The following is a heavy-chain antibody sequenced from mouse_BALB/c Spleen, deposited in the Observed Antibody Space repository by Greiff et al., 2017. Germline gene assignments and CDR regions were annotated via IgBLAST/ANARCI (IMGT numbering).Heavy chain of an antibody. D-gene: IGHD2-3*01. CDR2: IDPENGDT. CDR3: TRDGPDYFDY. V-gene: IGHV14-4*02. CDR1: GFNIKDYY. J-gene: IGHJ2*01. Sequence: EVQLQQSGAELVRSGASVKLSCTASGFNIKDYYMHWVKQRPEQGLEWIGWIDPENGDTEYAPKFQGKATMTADTSSNTAYLQLSSLTSEDTAVYYCTRDGPDYFDYWGQGTTLTVSS.